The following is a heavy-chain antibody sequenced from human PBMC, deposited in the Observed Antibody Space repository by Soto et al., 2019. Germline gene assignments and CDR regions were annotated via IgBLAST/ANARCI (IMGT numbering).Heavy chain of an antibody. CDR2: IKRDESEK. CDR1: GFTFSSYW. D-gene: IGHD3-9*01. V-gene: IGHV3-7*04. Sequence: GGSLRLSCAASGFTFSSYWMSCVRQAPGKGLEWVANIKRDESEKYYVDSVKGRFTISRDNAKNSLYLQMNSLRAEDTAVYYCVREGILTGYYFDYWGQGALVTVSS. J-gene: IGHJ4*02. CDR3: VREGILTGYYFDY.